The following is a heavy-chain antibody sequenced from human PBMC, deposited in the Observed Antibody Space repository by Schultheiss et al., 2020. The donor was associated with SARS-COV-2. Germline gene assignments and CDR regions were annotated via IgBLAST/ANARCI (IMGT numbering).Heavy chain of an antibody. V-gene: IGHV3-30*03. CDR2: ISYDGSNK. J-gene: IGHJ2*01. D-gene: IGHD6-25*01. CDR1: GLTFSSYS. CDR3: ARDGSGGWHFDL. Sequence: GESLKISCAASGLTFSSYSMNWVRQAPGKGLEWVAVISYDGSNKYYADSVKGRFTISRDNSKNTLYLQMNSLRVEDTAVYYCARDGSGGWHFDLWGRGTLVTVSS.